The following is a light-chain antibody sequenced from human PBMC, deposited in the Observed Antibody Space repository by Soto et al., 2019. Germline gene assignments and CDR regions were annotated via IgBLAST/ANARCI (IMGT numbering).Light chain of an antibody. J-gene: IGKJ2*01. CDR1: QSISSY. CDR3: QQSYSTPMYT. CDR2: AAS. V-gene: IGKV1-39*01. Sequence: DIQMTQSPPSLSASVGDRVTITCRASQSISSYLNWYQQKPGKAPKLLIYAASSLQSGVPSRFSGSGSGTDFTLTISSLQPEDFATYYCQQSYSTPMYTFGQGTKVDIK.